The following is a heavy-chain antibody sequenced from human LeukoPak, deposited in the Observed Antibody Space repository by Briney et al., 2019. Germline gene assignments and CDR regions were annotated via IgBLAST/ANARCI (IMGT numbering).Heavy chain of an antibody. Sequence: GGSLKLSCAASGFTFSSSWMSWFRQAPGKGLEWISYISSSSGTIYYADSVKGRFTISRDNAKNSLYLQMNSLRAEDTAVYYCARGRDLFDSWGQGTLVIVSS. J-gene: IGHJ4*02. V-gene: IGHV3-48*04. CDR1: GFTFSSSW. CDR3: ARGRDLFDS. CDR2: ISSSSGTI.